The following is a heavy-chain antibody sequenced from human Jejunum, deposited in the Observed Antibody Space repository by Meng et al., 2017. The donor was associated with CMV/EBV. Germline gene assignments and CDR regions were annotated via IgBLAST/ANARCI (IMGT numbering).Heavy chain of an antibody. V-gene: IGHV1-2*02. Sequence: EYTVAEGDREGVGQAPGQGLEWMGWINPNTGDTNYAQKVQGRVTMTRDMSINTVYMELTRLRSDDTAVYYCAKDGGSYLDYYFDYWGQGTLVTVSS. CDR3: AKDGGSYLDYYFDY. CDR1: EYTVAEGD. CDR2: INPNTGDT. J-gene: IGHJ4*02. D-gene: IGHD1-26*01.